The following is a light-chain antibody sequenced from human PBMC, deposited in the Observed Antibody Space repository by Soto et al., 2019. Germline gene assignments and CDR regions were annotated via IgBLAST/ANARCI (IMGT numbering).Light chain of an antibody. V-gene: IGLV2-14*03. CDR3: SSYTSTSALRV. CDR2: DVT. Sequence: QSVLTQPASVSGSPGQSITISCTGTSSDVGGYNHVSWYQQHPGKVPKLMIYDVTNRPSGVSNRFSGSKSGNTASLTISGLQAEDEADYYCSSYTSTSALRVFGTGTKVTVL. J-gene: IGLJ1*01. CDR1: SSDVGGYNH.